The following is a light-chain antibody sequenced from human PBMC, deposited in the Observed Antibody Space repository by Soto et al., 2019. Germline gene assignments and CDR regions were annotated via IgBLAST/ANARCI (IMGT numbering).Light chain of an antibody. CDR1: SSDVGGYNY. CDR3: SSYTSSSTL. CDR2: AVT. Sequence: QSVLTQPASVSGSPGQSITISCTGTSSDVGGYNYVSWYQQHPGKAPKLMIYAVTDRPSGVSSRFSGSKSGNTASLTISGLQAEDAADYYCSSYTSSSTLFGNGTKVTVL. J-gene: IGLJ1*01. V-gene: IGLV2-14*01.